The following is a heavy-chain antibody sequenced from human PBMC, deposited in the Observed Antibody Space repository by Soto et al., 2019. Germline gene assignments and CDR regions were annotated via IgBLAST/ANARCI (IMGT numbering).Heavy chain of an antibody. V-gene: IGHV3-73*01. Sequence: QPGGSLRLSCAASGFTFSASAMHWVRQASGKRLEWVGRIRSKSNSYVTAYAASVKGRFTVSRDDSKNTAYLQMMSLKTEDTAVYYCTRSVHGITAHFDFWGLGTLVTVSS. CDR3: TRSVHGITAHFDF. J-gene: IGHJ4*02. CDR2: IRSKSNSYVT. D-gene: IGHD5-18*01. CDR1: GFTFSASA.